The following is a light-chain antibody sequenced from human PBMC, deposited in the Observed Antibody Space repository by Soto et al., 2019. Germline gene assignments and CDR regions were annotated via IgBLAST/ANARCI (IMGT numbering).Light chain of an antibody. V-gene: IGLV1-40*01. CDR1: SSNIGAGYH. CDR2: SVS. Sequence: QSVLTQPPSVSGAPGQRVTISCTGSSSNIGAGYHVHWYQQLQGAAPKLLIFSVSNRPSGDPDRFSGSKSVTSASLANTRLQADDEADYYCQSSDSSLSGAYVFGTGTKLTVL. J-gene: IGLJ1*01. CDR3: QSSDSSLSGAYV.